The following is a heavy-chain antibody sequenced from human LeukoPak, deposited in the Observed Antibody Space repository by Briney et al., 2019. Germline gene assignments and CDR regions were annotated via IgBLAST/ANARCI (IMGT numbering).Heavy chain of an antibody. CDR2: IWYDGSNK. Sequence: GGSLRLSCAASGFTFSSYGMHWVRQAPGKGLEWVAVIWYDGSNKYYADSVKGRFTISRDNSKNTLYLQMNSLRAEDTAVYYCARDHPEYSSGAGGHFDYWGQGTLVTVSS. CDR1: GFTFSSYG. D-gene: IGHD6-19*01. J-gene: IGHJ4*02. V-gene: IGHV3-33*01. CDR3: ARDHPEYSSGAGGHFDY.